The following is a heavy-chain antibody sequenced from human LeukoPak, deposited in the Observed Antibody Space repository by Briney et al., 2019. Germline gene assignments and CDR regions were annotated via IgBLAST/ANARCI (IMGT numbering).Heavy chain of an antibody. Sequence: SSETLSLTCAVYGGSFSGYYWSWIRQPPGKGLEWIGEINHSGSTNYNPSLKSRVTISVDTSKNQFSLKLSSVTAADTAVYYCARVGIVVVPARVGSENWFDPWGQGTLVTVSS. CDR2: INHSGST. CDR1: GGSFSGYY. CDR3: ARVGIVVVPARVGSENWFDP. D-gene: IGHD2-2*03. V-gene: IGHV4-34*01. J-gene: IGHJ5*02.